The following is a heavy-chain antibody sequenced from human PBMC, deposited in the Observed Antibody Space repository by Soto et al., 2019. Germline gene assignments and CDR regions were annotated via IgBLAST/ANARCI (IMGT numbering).Heavy chain of an antibody. CDR1: GFTFNDYG. Sequence: QVQLVESGGGVVQPGRSLRLSCAASGFTFNDYGMHWVRQAPGKGLEWVALLSKDGRNKYYADSVKGRFTISRDNPKNTLCLQMNSLTAEDTAVYYCAKDPEGRDGYWNWGQGTLVTVSS. CDR3: AKDPEGRDGYWN. D-gene: IGHD5-12*01. J-gene: IGHJ4*02. V-gene: IGHV3-30*18. CDR2: LSKDGRNK.